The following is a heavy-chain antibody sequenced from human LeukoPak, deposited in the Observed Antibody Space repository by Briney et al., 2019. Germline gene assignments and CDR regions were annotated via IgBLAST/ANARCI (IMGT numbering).Heavy chain of an antibody. J-gene: IGHJ4*02. V-gene: IGHV3-7*01. D-gene: IGHD7-27*01. Sequence: PGGSLRLSCAVSGFAFSTYWMSWARQAPGKGLEWVAKIKSDGSEKYYVDSVKGRFTVSRDNAENSLYLQMNSLRVEDTAVHYCVRGGVTGGRFDFWGQGTLVTVSS. CDR3: VRGGVTGGRFDF. CDR2: IKSDGSEK. CDR1: GFAFSTYW.